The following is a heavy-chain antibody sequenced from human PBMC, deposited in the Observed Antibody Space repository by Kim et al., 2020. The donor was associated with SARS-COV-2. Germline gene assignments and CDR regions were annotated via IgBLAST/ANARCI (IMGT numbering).Heavy chain of an antibody. CDR2: IYYSGST. Sequence: SETLSLTCTVSGGSISSYYWSWIRQPPGKGLEWIGYIYYSGSTNYNPSLKSRVTISVDTSKNQFSLKLSSVTAADTAVYYCARDHREWLQYTANWYFAL. D-gene: IGHD3-3*01. V-gene: IGHV4-59*01. CDR1: GGSISSYY. J-gene: IGHJ2*01. CDR3: ARDHREWLQYTANWYFAL.